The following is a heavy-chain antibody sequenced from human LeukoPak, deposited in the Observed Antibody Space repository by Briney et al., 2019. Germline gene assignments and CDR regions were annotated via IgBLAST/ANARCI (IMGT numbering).Heavy chain of an antibody. D-gene: IGHD4/OR15-4a*01. V-gene: IGHV1-69*13. CDR1: GGTFSSYA. CDR3: VSGYGDLDY. Sequence: SVKVSCKASGGTFSSYAISWVRQAPGQGLEWMGGIIPIFGTANYAQKLQGRATITADESTSTAYMELSSLRSEDTAVYYCVSGYGDLDYWGQGTLVTVSS. J-gene: IGHJ4*02. CDR2: IIPIFGTA.